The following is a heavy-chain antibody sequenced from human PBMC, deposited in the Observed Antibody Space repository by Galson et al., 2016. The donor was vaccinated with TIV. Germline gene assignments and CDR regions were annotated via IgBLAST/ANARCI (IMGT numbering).Heavy chain of an antibody. V-gene: IGHV3-66*03. CDR3: ARDRMIDATYYYYYYGMDV. D-gene: IGHD3-22*01. CDR1: GISLTSNY. Sequence: SLRLSCAASGISLTSNYVNWVRQTPGKGLEWVSLIYSSGGTHYADSAKGRFTISRDNSKNTLYLQMNSLRVEDTAVYYCARDRMIDATYYYYYYGMDVWGQGTAVTVSS. CDR2: IYSSGGT. J-gene: IGHJ6*02.